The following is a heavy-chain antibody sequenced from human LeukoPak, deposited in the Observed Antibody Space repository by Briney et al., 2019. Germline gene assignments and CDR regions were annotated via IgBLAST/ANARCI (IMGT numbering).Heavy chain of an antibody. J-gene: IGHJ4*02. Sequence: PSETLSLTCAVYGGSFSGYYWSWIRQPPGKGLEWIGEINHSGSTNYNPSLKSRLTISVDTSKNQFSLKLSSLTAADTAVYYCARRGGYKSFDYWGQGALVTVSS. D-gene: IGHD5-24*01. V-gene: IGHV4-34*01. CDR2: INHSGST. CDR3: ARRGGYKSFDY. CDR1: GGSFSGYY.